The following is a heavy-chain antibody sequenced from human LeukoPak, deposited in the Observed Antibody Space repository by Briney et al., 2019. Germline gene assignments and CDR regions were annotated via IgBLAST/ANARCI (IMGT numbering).Heavy chain of an antibody. D-gene: IGHD3-10*01. V-gene: IGHV3-9*01. CDR3: ARHLNYYLDY. CDR2: ISLNSGKT. CDR1: GFTIDKYA. J-gene: IGHJ4*02. Sequence: GRSLRLSCAASGFTIDKYAMHWVRQVPGKGLEWVSGISLNSGKTAYADSVKGRFTISRDNAKNSVYLQMNSLRVEDTAVYYCARHLNYYLDYWGQGTLVTVSS.